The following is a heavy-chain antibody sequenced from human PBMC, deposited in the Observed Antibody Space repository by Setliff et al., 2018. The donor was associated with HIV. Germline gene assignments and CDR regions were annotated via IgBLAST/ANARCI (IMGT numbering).Heavy chain of an antibody. CDR1: GFTFSPFW. V-gene: IGHV3-74*01. D-gene: IGHD1-26*01. J-gene: IGHJ3*02. CDR2: MNSDGSTT. Sequence: GGSLRLSCAASGFTFSPFWMHWVRQAPGKGLVWVSHMNSDGSTTTYADSVRGRFTISRDNAKNTLYLQMNSLRADDTAVYYCARDRGRPDAFDIWGQGTMVTV. CDR3: ARDRGRPDAFDI.